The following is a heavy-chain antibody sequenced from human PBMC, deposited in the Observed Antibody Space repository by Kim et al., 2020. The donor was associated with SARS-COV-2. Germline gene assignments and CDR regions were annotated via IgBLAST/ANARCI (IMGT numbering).Heavy chain of an antibody. CDR2: ISYDGSSK. Sequence: GGSLRLSCAASGFTFSRYGMHWVRQAPGKGLEWVALISYDGSSKYYADSVKGRFTISKDNSKNTLYLQMNSLRAEDTAVYYCAKGSGWNDGYIHTRFDYWGQGTLVTVSS. CDR1: GFTFSRYG. V-gene: IGHV3-30*18. J-gene: IGHJ4*02. D-gene: IGHD1-1*01. CDR3: AKGSGWNDGYIHTRFDY.